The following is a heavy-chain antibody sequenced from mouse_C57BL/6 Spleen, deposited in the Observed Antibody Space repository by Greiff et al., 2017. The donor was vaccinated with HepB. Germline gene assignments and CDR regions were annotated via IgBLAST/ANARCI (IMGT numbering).Heavy chain of an antibody. CDR2: IHPNSGST. J-gene: IGHJ2*01. CDR3: ARGVYYGSYFDY. Sequence: QVQLQQPGAELVKPGASVKLSCKASGYTFTSYWMHWVKQRPGQGLEWIGMIHPNSGSTNYNEKFKSKATLTVDKSSSTAYMQLSSLTSEDSAVYYCARGVYYGSYFDYWGQGTTLTVSS. V-gene: IGHV1-64*01. D-gene: IGHD1-1*01. CDR1: GYTFTSYW.